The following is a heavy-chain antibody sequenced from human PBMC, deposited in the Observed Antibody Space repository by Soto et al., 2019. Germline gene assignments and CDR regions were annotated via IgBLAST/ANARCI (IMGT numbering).Heavy chain of an antibody. CDR3: ARQGDVDTAMVFPPYNWFDP. D-gene: IGHD5-18*01. CDR1: GGSISSGGYY. Sequence: PSETLSLTCTVSGGSISSGGYYWSWIRQHPGKGLEWIGYIYYSGSTYYNPSLKSRVTISVDTSKNQFSLKLSSVTAADTAVYYCARQGDVDTAMVFPPYNWFDPWGQGTLVTVSS. V-gene: IGHV4-31*03. J-gene: IGHJ5*02. CDR2: IYYSGST.